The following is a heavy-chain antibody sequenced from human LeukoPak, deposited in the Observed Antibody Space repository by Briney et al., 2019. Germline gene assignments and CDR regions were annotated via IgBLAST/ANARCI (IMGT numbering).Heavy chain of an antibody. J-gene: IGHJ3*02. CDR3: ARDRAYDILTGYRPFDAFDI. V-gene: IGHV3-66*01. CDR2: IYSGGST. D-gene: IGHD3-9*01. CDR1: GFTVSSNY. Sequence: GGSLRLSCAASGFTVSSNYMSWVRQAPGKGLEWVSVIYSGGSTYYADSVKGRFTISRDNSKNTLYLQMNSLRAEDTAVYYCARDRAYDILTGYRPFDAFDIWGQGTMVTVSS.